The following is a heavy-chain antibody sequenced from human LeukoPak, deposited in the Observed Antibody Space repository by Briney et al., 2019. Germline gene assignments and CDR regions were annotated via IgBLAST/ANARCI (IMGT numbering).Heavy chain of an antibody. J-gene: IGHJ4*02. CDR3: ARGQGGNYYLNYFDY. CDR2: FYYSGST. D-gene: IGHD1-26*01. Sequence: SETLSLTCTVTGGSFSTYYWSWIRQPPGKGLEWIGHFYYSGSTNYNPPLKSRVTISVDTSRNQFSLKLTSVTAADTAVYYCARGQGGNYYLNYFDYWGQGALVTVSS. CDR1: GGSFSTYY. V-gene: IGHV4-59*01.